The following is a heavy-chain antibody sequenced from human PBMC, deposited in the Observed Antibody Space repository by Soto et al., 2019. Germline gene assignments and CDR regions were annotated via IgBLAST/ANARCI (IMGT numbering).Heavy chain of an antibody. CDR3: AEGGEDYSSSWYDY. D-gene: IGHD6-13*01. CDR1: GFTFSSYG. Sequence: GGSLRLSCAASGFTFSSYGMHWVRQAPGKGLEWVTVISYDGKVAYYADSVKGRFTISRDNSKNTLYLQMDGLRTEDTAVYFCAEGGEDYSSSWYDYWAQGTLVTVSS. J-gene: IGHJ4*02. V-gene: IGHV3-30*18. CDR2: ISYDGKVA.